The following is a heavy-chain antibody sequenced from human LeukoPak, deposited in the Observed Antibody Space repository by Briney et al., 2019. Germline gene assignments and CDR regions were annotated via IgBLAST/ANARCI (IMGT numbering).Heavy chain of an antibody. J-gene: IGHJ5*02. V-gene: IGHV5-51*01. Sequence: GESLKISCKGSGYGFTSYWIGWVRQMPGKGLEWMGIIYPGDSDTRYSPSFQGQVTISADKSISTAYLQWSSLKASDTAMYYCALTLSGWYNWFDPWGQGTLVTVSS. CDR1: GYGFTSYW. D-gene: IGHD3-22*01. CDR2: IYPGDSDT. CDR3: ALTLSGWYNWFDP.